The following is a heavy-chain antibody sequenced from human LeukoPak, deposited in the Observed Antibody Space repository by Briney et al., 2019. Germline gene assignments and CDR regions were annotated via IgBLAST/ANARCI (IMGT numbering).Heavy chain of an antibody. D-gene: IGHD3-22*01. CDR2: ISVRSNYI. CDR1: GYTFSSYS. V-gene: IGHV3-21*01. Sequence: GGSLRLSCLASGYTFSSYSINWVRQAPGKGLEWVSSISVRSNYIYYADSVRGRFRISRDDARDSLYLQMNSLRAEDTAVYYCVRLRRNSDTSGFYYYYDFWGRGTLVTVSS. J-gene: IGHJ4*02. CDR3: VRLRRNSDTSGFYYYYDF.